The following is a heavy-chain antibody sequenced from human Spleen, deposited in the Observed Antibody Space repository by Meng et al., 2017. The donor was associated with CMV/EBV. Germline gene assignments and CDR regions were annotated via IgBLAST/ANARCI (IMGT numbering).Heavy chain of an antibody. J-gene: IGHJ6*02. CDR2: ISPIGTHI. D-gene: IGHD1-1*01. Sequence: GESLKISCTASGFSLNIYTINWVRQAPGKGLEWVSSISPIGTHIYYGDSVRGRFTISRDNAHSSSYLQMSSLRAEDTAIYFCARDSGRYLNGMDVWGQGTTVTVSS. CDR3: ARDSGRYLNGMDV. V-gene: IGHV3-21*06. CDR1: GFSLNIYT.